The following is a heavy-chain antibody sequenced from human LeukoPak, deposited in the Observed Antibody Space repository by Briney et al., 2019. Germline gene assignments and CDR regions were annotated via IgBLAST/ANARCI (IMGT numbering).Heavy chain of an antibody. V-gene: IGHV3-23*01. CDR2: IYEGVGPT. CDR3: ARDSGYNWHHFFDC. CDR1: GFTFSNYA. J-gene: IGHJ4*02. Sequence: GGSLRLSCAASGFTFSNYAMSWVRQGPGKGLEWVSSIYEGVGPTHYADSVKGRFTISRDNSKNTLYLQMNSLRAEDAAVYFCARDSGYNWHHFFDCWGQGTLVSVSS. D-gene: IGHD1-1*01.